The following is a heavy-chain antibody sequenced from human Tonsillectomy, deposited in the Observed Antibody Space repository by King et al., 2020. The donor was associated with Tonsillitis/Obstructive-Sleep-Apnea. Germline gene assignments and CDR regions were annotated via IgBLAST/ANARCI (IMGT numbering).Heavy chain of an antibody. CDR2: ISYDGINE. Sequence: VQLVESGGGVVQPGRSLRLSCAASGFTFNSYAMHWVRQAPGKGLEWVAVISYDGINEYYPDSVRGRFTISRDNFKNTLCLQMNSLRVDDTAVYYCARGYDYIWGAPPPDYWGQGTLVTVSS. J-gene: IGHJ4*02. D-gene: IGHD3-16*01. V-gene: IGHV3-30*01. CDR1: GFTFNSYA. CDR3: ARGYDYIWGAPPPDY.